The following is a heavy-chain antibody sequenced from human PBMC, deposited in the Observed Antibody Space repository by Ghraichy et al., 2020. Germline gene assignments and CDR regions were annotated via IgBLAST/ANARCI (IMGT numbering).Heavy chain of an antibody. CDR1: GGSIRPHY. Sequence: SETLSLMCSVSGGSIRPHYWSWIRQSPGKGLEWIGYVHYTGGTDSDPSLKSRVTISLDTSKNQFSLTLTSVTAAATAVYYCARRGRGYSLYYYGLDVWGRGTTVTVSS. J-gene: IGHJ6*02. CDR3: ARRGRGYSLYYYGLDV. V-gene: IGHV4-59*08. CDR2: VHYTGGT. D-gene: IGHD5-12*01.